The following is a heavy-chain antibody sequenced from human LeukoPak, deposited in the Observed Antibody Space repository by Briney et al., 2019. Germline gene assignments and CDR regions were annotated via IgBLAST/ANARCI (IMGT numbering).Heavy chain of an antibody. CDR3: ARDMVATITPDC. D-gene: IGHD5-12*01. V-gene: IGHV3-21*01. CDR1: GFTFSSYS. J-gene: IGHJ4*02. CDR2: ISISSSYI. Sequence: GGSLRLSCAASGFTFSSYSMNWVRQAPGKGLEWVSSISISSSYIYYADSVKGRFTISRDNAKNSLYLQMNSLRAEDTAVYYCARDMVATITPDCWGQGTLVTVSS.